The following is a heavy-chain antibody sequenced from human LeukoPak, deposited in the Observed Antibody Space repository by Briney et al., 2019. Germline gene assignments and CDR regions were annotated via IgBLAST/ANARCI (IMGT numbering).Heavy chain of an antibody. J-gene: IGHJ6*02. CDR1: GYSFTSYW. Sequence: HGESLKISCKGSGYSFTSYWIGWVRQMPGKGLEWMGIIYPGASDTRYSPSFQGQVTISADKSISTAYLQWSSLKASDTAMYYCARLDGTDYYGSGSYYTTNGMDVWGQGTTVTVSS. V-gene: IGHV5-51*01. CDR3: ARLDGTDYYGSGSYYTTNGMDV. D-gene: IGHD3-10*01. CDR2: IYPGASDT.